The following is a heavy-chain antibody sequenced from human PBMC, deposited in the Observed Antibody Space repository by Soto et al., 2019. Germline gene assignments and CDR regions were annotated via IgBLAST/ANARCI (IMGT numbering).Heavy chain of an antibody. CDR1: GFTFSSYA. D-gene: IGHD2-2*01. CDR3: ARDDASCYDY. J-gene: IGHJ4*02. Sequence: QVQLVESGGGVVQPGRSLRLSCAASGFTFSSYAMHWVRQAPGKGLEWVAVISYDGSNKYYADSVKGRFTISRDSSKNTLYLQMNSLGAEDTAVYYCARDDASCYDYWGQGTLVTVSS. CDR2: ISYDGSNK. V-gene: IGHV3-30-3*01.